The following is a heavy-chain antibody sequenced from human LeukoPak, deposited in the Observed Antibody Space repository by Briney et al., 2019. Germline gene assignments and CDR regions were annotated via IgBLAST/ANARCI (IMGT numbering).Heavy chain of an antibody. CDR2: INPNNGGT. J-gene: IGHJ4*02. V-gene: IGHV1-2*02. Sequence: ASVRVSRKASVYTFTDYYMHWVRQAPGQGLEWMGWINPNNGGTNYAQQFQGRVTMTRVTPISTADMELSRLRSDDPAVYYCARDSGERGSGSYLIAYWGQGTLVTVSS. CDR3: ARDSGERGSGSYLIAY. CDR1: VYTFTDYY. D-gene: IGHD3-10*01.